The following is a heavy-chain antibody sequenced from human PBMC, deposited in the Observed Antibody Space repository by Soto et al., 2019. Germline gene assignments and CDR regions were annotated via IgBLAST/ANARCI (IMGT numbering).Heavy chain of an antibody. Sequence: GGSLRLSCAASGFTFSSYWMSWVRQAPGKGLEWVANIKQDGSEKYYVDSVKGRFTISRDNAKNSLYLQMNSLRAENTAVYYCARDLRSGKGGYYYYYMDVWGKGTTVTVSS. CDR1: GFTFSSYW. CDR3: ARDLRSGKGGYYYYYMDV. J-gene: IGHJ6*03. V-gene: IGHV3-7*01. D-gene: IGHD6-13*01. CDR2: IKQDGSEK.